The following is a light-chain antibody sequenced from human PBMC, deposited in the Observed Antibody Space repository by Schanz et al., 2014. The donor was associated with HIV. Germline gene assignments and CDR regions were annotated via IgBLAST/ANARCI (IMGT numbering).Light chain of an antibody. Sequence: QSALTQPASVSGSPGQSITISCTGTSSDAGDSAYVSWYQHHPGKAPKLMIYDVTSRPSGVPDRFSGSKSGSTASLTVSGLQPEDEADYYCSSFAGSNIPWVFGGGTKLTVL. J-gene: IGLJ3*02. CDR2: DVT. CDR1: SSDAGDSAY. V-gene: IGLV2-8*01. CDR3: SSFAGSNIPWV.